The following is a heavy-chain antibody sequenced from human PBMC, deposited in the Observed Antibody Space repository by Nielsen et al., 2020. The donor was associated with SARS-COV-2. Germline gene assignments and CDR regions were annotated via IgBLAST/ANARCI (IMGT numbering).Heavy chain of an antibody. J-gene: IGHJ4*02. CDR2: INHSGST. CDR3: ASKARGYYFDY. V-gene: IGHV4-34*01. Sequence: SETLSLTCAVYGGSFSGYYWSWIRQPPGKGLEWIGEINHSGSTNYNPSLKSRVTISVDTSKNQFSLKLSSVTAADTAVYYCASKARGYYFDYWGQGTLVTVSS. D-gene: IGHD2-15*01. CDR1: GGSFSGYY.